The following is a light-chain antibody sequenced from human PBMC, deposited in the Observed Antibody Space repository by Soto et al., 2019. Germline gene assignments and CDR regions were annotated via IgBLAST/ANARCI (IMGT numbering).Light chain of an antibody. CDR3: CSYAGSNSLYV. CDR1: SSDVGNYDL. V-gene: IGLV2-23*01. CDR2: EDT. Sequence: QSALAQPASVSGSPGQSITISYTGTSSDVGNYDLVSWYQHHPGKAPKLMIYEDTKRPSGVSNRFSGSKSGNTASLTISGLQAEDEADYYCCSYAGSNSLYVFGTGTKLTVL. J-gene: IGLJ1*01.